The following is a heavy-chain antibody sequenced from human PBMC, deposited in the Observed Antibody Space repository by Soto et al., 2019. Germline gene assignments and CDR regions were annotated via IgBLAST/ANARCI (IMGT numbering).Heavy chain of an antibody. J-gene: IGHJ5*02. CDR3: ARQKSPEGWFDP. Sequence: GGSLRLSCAASAISFNTYGVTWVRQAPGKGLEWVSTVTVTGGSTYYADSVKGRFTISRDRSNYTVSLLLDSLRVEDTAIYYCARQKSPEGWFDPWGQGTLVTVSS. V-gene: IGHV3-23*01. CDR1: AISFNTYG. CDR2: VTVTGGST.